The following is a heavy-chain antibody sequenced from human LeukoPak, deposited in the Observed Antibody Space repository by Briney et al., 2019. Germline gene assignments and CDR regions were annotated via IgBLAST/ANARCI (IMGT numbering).Heavy chain of an antibody. CDR1: GFTFSSYA. V-gene: IGHV3-30-3*01. CDR2: ISYDGSNK. J-gene: IGHJ4*02. Sequence: GGSLRLSCTVSGFTFSSYAMHWVRQAPGKGLEWVAVISYDGSNKYYADSVKGRFTISRDNSKNTLYLQMNSLRAEDTAVYYRARDGAGSTSYFDYWGQGTLVTVSS. CDR3: ARDGAGSTSYFDY. D-gene: IGHD3-10*01.